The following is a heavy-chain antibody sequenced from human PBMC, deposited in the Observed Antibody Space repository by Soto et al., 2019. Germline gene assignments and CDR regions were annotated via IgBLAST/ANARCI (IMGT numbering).Heavy chain of an antibody. CDR1: GLTVSDNY. CDR3: AKVSSSCYAGFFDL. J-gene: IGHJ4*02. D-gene: IGHD2-2*01. CDR2: LSDSGDSI. V-gene: IGHV3-23*01. Sequence: GGSLRLSCAPSGLTVSDNYMGWVRQAPGKGLEWVSGLSDSGDSIYYADSVKGRFTIYRDNSMNTLYLQMNTLRVEDTAVYYCAKVSSSCYAGFFDLWGQGTLVIVSS.